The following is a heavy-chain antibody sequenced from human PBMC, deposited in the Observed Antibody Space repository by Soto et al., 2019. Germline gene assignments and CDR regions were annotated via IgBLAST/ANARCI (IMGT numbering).Heavy chain of an antibody. D-gene: IGHD3-3*01. CDR1: GGSFSGYS. CDR3: ARARFDSWSHIYYGLDV. J-gene: IGHJ6*02. Sequence: QVQLQQWGGGLLKPSETLSLTCAVYGGSFSGYSWTWLRQPPGKGLEWIGEINHSGTTDYNPALRSRATMSVDTSKNRFSLRVTSVTAADTAVYYCARARFDSWSHIYYGLDVWGQGTTVTVSS. V-gene: IGHV4-34*01. CDR2: INHSGTT.